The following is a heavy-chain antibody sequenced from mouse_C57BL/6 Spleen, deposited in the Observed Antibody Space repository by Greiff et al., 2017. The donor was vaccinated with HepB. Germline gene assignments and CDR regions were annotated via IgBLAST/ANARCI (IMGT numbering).Heavy chain of an antibody. Sequence: EVNLVESGGGLVKPGGSLKLSCAASGFTFSDYGMHWVRQAPEKGLEWVAYISSGSSTIYYADTVKGRFTISRDNAKNTLFLQMTSLRSEDTAMYYCARRSNYSAWFAYWGQGTLVTVSA. CDR1: GFTFSDYG. V-gene: IGHV5-17*01. CDR2: ISSGSSTI. D-gene: IGHD2-5*01. CDR3: ARRSNYSAWFAY. J-gene: IGHJ3*01.